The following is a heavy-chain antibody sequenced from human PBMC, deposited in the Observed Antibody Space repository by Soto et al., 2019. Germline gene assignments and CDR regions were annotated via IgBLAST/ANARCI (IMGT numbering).Heavy chain of an antibody. CDR1: GYTFTSYY. D-gene: IGHD3-3*01. J-gene: IGHJ4*02. V-gene: IGHV1-46*03. CDR2: INPSGGST. Sequence: ASVKVSCKASGYTFTSYYMHWVRQAPGQGLEWMGIINPSGGSTSYAQKFQGRVTMTRDTSTSTVYMELSSLRSEDTAVYYCARGTYYDFWSGYDPPAWFDYWGQGTLVTVSS. CDR3: ARGTYYDFWSGYDPPAWFDY.